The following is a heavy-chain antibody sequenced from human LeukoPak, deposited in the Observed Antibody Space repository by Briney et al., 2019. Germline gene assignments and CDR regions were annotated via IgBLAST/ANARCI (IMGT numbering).Heavy chain of an antibody. CDR1: GFTFSSYA. CDR2: IYYSGRT. D-gene: IGHD3-10*01. V-gene: IGHV4-39*01. Sequence: GSLRLSCAASGFTFSSYAMSWIRQPPGKGLEWIGSIYYSGRTYYNPSLKSRVTISVDTSKNQFSLKLSSVSAADTAVYYCARLDYYGAGRLFDYWGQGTLVIVSS. J-gene: IGHJ4*02. CDR3: ARLDYYGAGRLFDY.